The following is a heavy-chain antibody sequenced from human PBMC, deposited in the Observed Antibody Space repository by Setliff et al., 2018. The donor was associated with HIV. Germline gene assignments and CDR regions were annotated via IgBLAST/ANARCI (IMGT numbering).Heavy chain of an antibody. J-gene: IGHJ4*02. CDR3: AADYYDSSGFYVWLGF. D-gene: IGHD3-22*01. V-gene: IGHV1-24*01. CDR1: GYTLIELS. Sequence: ASVKVSCKVSGYTLIELSIHWVRQAPGKGLEWLGGFDPEECDTNYAQKFQGRFTMTEDTSTDTAYMELSRLRSEDTAVYFCAADYYDSSGFYVWLGFWGQGTLVTVSS. CDR2: FDPEECDT.